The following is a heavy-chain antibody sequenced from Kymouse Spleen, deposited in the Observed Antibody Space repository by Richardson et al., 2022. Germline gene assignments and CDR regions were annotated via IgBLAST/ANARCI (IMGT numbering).Heavy chain of an antibody. D-gene: IGHD3-3*01. CDR3: ARDFWSGYYPYYYYYGMDV. V-gene: IGHV1-8*01. J-gene: IGHJ6*02. CDR2: MNPNSGNT. Sequence: QVQLVQSGAEVKKPGASVKVSCKASGYTFTSYDINWVRQATGQGLEWMGWMNPNSGNTGYAQKFQGRVTMTRNTSISTAYMELSSLRSEDTAVYYCARDFWSGYYPYYYYYGMDVWGQGTTVTVSS. CDR1: GYTFTSYD.